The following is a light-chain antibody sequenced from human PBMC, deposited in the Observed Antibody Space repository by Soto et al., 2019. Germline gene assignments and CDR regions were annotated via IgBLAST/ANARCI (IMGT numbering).Light chain of an antibody. CDR1: QSVSSN. V-gene: IGKV3-15*01. J-gene: IGKJ2*01. CDR2: GAS. CDR3: QQYNNWPPKYT. Sequence: EIVMTQSPATLSVSPGERATLSCRASQSVSSNLAWYQQKPGQAPSLLIYGASTRATGIPARFNGSVSGTEFTLTISSLQSEDFAVYYCQQYNNWPPKYTFGQGTKLEIK.